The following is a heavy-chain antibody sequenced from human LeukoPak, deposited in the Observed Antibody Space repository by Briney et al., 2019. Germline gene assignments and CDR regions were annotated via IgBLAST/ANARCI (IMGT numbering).Heavy chain of an antibody. CDR1: GYTFTGYY. J-gene: IGHJ4*02. V-gene: IGHV1-2*02. D-gene: IGHD5-12*01. CDR3: ARPTARGYSGNFDY. Sequence: GASVKVSCKASGYTFTGYYLHWVRQAPGQGLEWMGWINPNTGGTNYAQEFQGRVTMTRDTSISTAYMELSRLRSDDTAVYYCARPTARGYSGNFDYWGQGTLVTVSS. CDR2: INPNTGGT.